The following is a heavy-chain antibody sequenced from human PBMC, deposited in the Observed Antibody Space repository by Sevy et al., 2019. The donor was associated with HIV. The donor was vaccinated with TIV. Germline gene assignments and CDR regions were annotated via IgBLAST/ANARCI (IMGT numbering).Heavy chain of an antibody. V-gene: IGHV1-18*01. CDR1: GYTFTTYP. Sequence: ASVKVSCKASGYTFTTYPIGWVRQAPGQGLEWMGWISTYSGETRDAQKFQGRATMTTGTSTSTAYLELRSLRSDDTAVYYCARDSDGSGHYYADYFDYWGQGTLVTVSS. J-gene: IGHJ4*02. D-gene: IGHD3-22*01. CDR3: ARDSDGSGHYYADYFDY. CDR2: ISTYSGET.